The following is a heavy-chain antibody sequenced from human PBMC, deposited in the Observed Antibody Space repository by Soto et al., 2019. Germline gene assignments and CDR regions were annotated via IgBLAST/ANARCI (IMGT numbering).Heavy chain of an antibody. J-gene: IGHJ6*03. CDR2: INHSGST. CDR1: GGSFSGYY. V-gene: IGHV4-34*01. Sequence: QVQLQQWGAGLLKPSETLSLTCAVYGGSFSGYYWSWIRQPPGKGLEWIGEINHSGSTNYSPSLKSRVALSVDTSKNQFSLKLSSVTAADTAVYFCARGQTYYDFWSGYPRAYYYYYMDVWGKGTTVTVSS. D-gene: IGHD3-3*01. CDR3: ARGQTYYDFWSGYPRAYYYYYMDV.